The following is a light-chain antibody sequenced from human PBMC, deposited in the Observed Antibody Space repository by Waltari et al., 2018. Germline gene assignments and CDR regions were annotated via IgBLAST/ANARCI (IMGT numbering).Light chain of an antibody. J-gene: IGLJ3*02. CDR1: SSNIGSDI. CDR3: AAWDDSLNGWV. V-gene: IGLV1-44*01. Sequence: QSMLTQPPSASGTPGQRVTISCSGSSSNIGSDIVNWYQQLPGTAPKLLIYSNSQRPSGVPDRFSGSKSGTSASLAISGLQSEDEADYYCAAWDDSLNGWVFGGGTKLTVL. CDR2: SNS.